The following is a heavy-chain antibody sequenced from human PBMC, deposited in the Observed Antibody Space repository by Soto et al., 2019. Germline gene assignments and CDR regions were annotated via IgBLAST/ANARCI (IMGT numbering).Heavy chain of an antibody. CDR3: ASAEVGIYYFDY. Sequence: QVQLQESGPGLVKPSETLSLTCTVSGGSVSSGSYYWTWIRQPPGKGLEGIGYIYYSGSTNYNPSLKSRVTISVDTSKNQFSLKLSSVTAADTAVYYCASAEVGIYYFDYWGQGTLVTVSS. CDR2: IYYSGST. D-gene: IGHD3-3*02. J-gene: IGHJ4*02. V-gene: IGHV4-61*01. CDR1: GGSVSSGSYY.